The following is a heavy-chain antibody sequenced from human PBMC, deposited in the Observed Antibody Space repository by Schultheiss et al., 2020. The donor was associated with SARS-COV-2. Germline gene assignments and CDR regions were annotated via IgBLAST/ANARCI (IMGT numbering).Heavy chain of an antibody. V-gene: IGHV3-66*01. J-gene: IGHJ4*02. CDR2: IYSGGST. CDR1: GFTVSSNY. CDR3: VKDAIARDGRMDFFDY. Sequence: GESLKISCAASGFTVSSNYMTWVRQAPGKGLEWVSLIYSGGSTYYADSVKGRFTISRDNSKNTLYLQMNSLRDEDTAVYYCVKDAIARDGRMDFFDYWGQGILVTVSS. D-gene: IGHD5-24*01.